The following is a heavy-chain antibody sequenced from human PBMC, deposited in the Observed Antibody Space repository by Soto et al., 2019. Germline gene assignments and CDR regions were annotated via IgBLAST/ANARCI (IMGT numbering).Heavy chain of an antibody. CDR1: GYTFTSYG. Sequence: EASVKVSCKASGYTFTSYGISWVLQAPGQGLEWMGWISAYNGNTNYAQKLQGRVTMTTDTSASTAYMELRSLRSDDTAVYYCARGKSRILDAFDIWGQGTMVTVSS. D-gene: IGHD3-3*01. CDR2: ISAYNGNT. J-gene: IGHJ3*02. V-gene: IGHV1-18*04. CDR3: ARGKSRILDAFDI.